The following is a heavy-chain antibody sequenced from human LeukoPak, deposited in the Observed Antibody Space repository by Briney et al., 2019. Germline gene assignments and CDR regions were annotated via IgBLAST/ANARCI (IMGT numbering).Heavy chain of an antibody. CDR3: AQGGHDYYYMHV. CDR2: IYSDNT. Sequence: AGGSLRLSCTVSGFTVSSNSMSWVRQAPGKGLEWVSFIYSDNTHYSDSVKGRFTISRDNSKNTLYLQMNSLRAEDTAVYYCAQGGHDYYYMHVWGKGTTVTVSS. V-gene: IGHV3-53*01. J-gene: IGHJ6*03. D-gene: IGHD3-16*01. CDR1: GFTVSSNS.